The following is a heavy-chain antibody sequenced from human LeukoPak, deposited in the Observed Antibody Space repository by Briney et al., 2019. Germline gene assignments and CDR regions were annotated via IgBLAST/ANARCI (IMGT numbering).Heavy chain of an antibody. CDR2: TSGSGGST. J-gene: IGHJ4*02. Sequence: GGSLRLSCAASGFTFSSYALSWVRQAPGKGLEWVSATSGSGGSTYYADSVKGRFTISRGNSKNTLYLQMDSLRAEDTAVYYCAKCQHFGSYGDADYWGQGTLVTVSS. CDR3: AKCQHFGSYGDADY. V-gene: IGHV3-23*01. D-gene: IGHD4-17*01. CDR1: GFTFSSYA.